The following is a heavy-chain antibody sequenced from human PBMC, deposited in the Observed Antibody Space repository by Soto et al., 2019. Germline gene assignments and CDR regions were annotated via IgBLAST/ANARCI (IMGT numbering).Heavy chain of an antibody. Sequence: EVQLVESGGGLVKPGGSLRLSCSASGFTFSSYSMNWVRQAPGKGLEWVSSITGSSSYIYYADSVKGRFTISRDNAKNPLYLQMNSLRAGDTAVYYCARVWAQVGATLNYWGQGTLVTVSS. V-gene: IGHV3-21*01. CDR2: ITGSSSYI. D-gene: IGHD1-26*01. CDR1: GFTFSSYS. CDR3: ARVWAQVGATLNY. J-gene: IGHJ4*01.